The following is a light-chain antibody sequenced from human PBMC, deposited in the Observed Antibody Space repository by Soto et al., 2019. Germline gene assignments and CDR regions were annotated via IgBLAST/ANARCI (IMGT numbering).Light chain of an antibody. CDR1: QSVSSSY. CDR2: GAS. CDR3: KQYDSSPKT. Sequence: EIVLTQSPGTLSLSPGARATLSGRASQSVSSSYLAWYQQKPGQAPRLLIYGASSRATGIPDRFSGSGSGTDFTLTISRLEPEEFAVYYCKQYDSSPKTFGQGTKVDIK. J-gene: IGKJ1*01. V-gene: IGKV3-20*01.